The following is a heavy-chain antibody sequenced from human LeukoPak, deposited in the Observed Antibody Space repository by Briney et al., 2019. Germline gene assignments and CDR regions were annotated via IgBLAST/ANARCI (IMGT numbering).Heavy chain of an antibody. D-gene: IGHD3-9*01. CDR3: ARARYVNSFYAFDI. CDR2: IYYSGST. J-gene: IGHJ3*02. V-gene: IGHV4-59*01. Sequence: PSETLSLTCTVSGASISSYYWSWIRQPPGKGLEWIGYIYYSGSTNYNPSLKSRVTISVDTSKNQFSLKLSSVTAADTAVYYCARARYVNSFYAFDIWGQGTLVTVSS. CDR1: GASISSYY.